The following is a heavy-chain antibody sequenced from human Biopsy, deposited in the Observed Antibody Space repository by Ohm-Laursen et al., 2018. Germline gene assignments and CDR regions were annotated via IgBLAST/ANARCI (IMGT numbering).Heavy chain of an antibody. Sequence: SETLSLTWTVSGGSISRDYWAWIRQPPGKGLQWIGYTYYSGSTNCNPSLNSRVTIAVDTSKNQFSLRLTSVTAADTAVYYCVRSNYHYYGFDVWGQGTTVAVSS. V-gene: IGHV4-59*01. CDR1: GGSISRDY. J-gene: IGHJ6*02. CDR3: VRSNYHYYGFDV. CDR2: TYYSGST.